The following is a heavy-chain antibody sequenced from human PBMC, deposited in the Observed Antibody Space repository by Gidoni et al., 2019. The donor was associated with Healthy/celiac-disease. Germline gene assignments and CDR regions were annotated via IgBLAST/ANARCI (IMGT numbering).Heavy chain of an antibody. V-gene: IGHV3-48*02. J-gene: IGHJ6*02. Sequence: EVQLVESGGGLVQPGGSLRLSCAASGFPFSSYSMNWVRQAPGKGLEWVSYISSSSSTIYYADSVKGRFTISRDNAKNSLYLQMNSLRDEDTAVYYCARDQRNYDFWSGYPTYYYYGMDVWGQGTTVTVSS. CDR1: GFPFSSYS. D-gene: IGHD3-3*01. CDR3: ARDQRNYDFWSGYPTYYYYGMDV. CDR2: ISSSSSTI.